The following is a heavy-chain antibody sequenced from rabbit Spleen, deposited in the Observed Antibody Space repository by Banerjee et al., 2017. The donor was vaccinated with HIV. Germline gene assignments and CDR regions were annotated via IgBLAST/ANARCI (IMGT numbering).Heavy chain of an antibody. Sequence: QEQLVESGGGLVQPEGSLTLTCKASGFDFSNNAMCWVRQTPGKGPEWIACIYNGDGSTYYASWVNCRVTISRSSSLNTVTLQMTSLTAADTATYFCARGGYGGHIYAMGLWGQGTLVTVS. D-gene: IGHD4-2*01. CDR3: ARGGYGGHIYAMGL. CDR2: IYNGDGST. J-gene: IGHJ3*01. CDR1: GFDFSNNA. V-gene: IGHV1S47*01.